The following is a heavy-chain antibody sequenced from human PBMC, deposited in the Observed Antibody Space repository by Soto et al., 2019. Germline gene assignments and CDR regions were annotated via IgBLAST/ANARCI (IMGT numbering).Heavy chain of an antibody. CDR3: ARESVSITMIVVVNFDY. J-gene: IGHJ4*02. CDR1: GYSISSGYY. Sequence: TSETLSLTCAVSGYSISSGYYWGWIRQPPGKGLEWIGSIYHSGSTYYNPSLKSRVTISVDTSKNQFSLKLSSVTAADTAVYYCARESVSITMIVVVNFDYWGQATLVTASS. D-gene: IGHD3-22*01. V-gene: IGHV4-38-2*02. CDR2: IYHSGST.